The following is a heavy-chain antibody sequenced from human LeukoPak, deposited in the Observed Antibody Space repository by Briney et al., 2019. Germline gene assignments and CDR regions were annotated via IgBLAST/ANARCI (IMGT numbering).Heavy chain of an antibody. CDR1: GFTFSSYW. CDR2: IRSDGSST. J-gene: IGHJ4*02. D-gene: IGHD3-10*01. V-gene: IGHV3-74*01. Sequence: PGGSLRLSCAASGFTFSSYWMHWVRQAPGKGLVWVSHIRSDGSSTNYADSVKGRFTISRDNAKSTLYLQMNSLRAGDTAVYYCARASGSGGHYPFDYWGQGTLVTVSS. CDR3: ARASGSGGHYPFDY.